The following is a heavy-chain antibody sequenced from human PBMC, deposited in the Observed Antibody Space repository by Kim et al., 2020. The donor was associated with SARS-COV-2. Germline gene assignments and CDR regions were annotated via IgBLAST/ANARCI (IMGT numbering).Heavy chain of an antibody. J-gene: IGHJ3*02. D-gene: IGHD2-2*01. CDR3: ARAPPYCSSTSCHERDAFD. CDR1: GYTFTSFD. Sequence: KVSCKASGYTFTSFDIHWVRQATGQGLEWMGWMNPNSGNTGYAQKFQGRVTMTRNTSIGTAYMEVSSLRFEDTAVYYCARAPPYCSSTSCHERDAFD. V-gene: IGHV1-8*01. CDR2: MNPNSGNT.